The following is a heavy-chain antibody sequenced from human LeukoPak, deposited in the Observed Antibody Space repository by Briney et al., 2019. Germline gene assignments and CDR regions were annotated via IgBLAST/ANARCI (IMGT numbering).Heavy chain of an antibody. D-gene: IGHD3-3*01. CDR2: INHSGST. CDR1: GGSFSGHY. V-gene: IGHV4-34*01. J-gene: IGHJ4*02. CDR3: ASGQSYDLWSGYYVD. Sequence: SETLSLTCAVYGGSFSGHYWSWISQPPGKGLEWIGEINHSGSTNYNPSLESRVTISVDTSKNHFSLKLSSVTAADTAVYYCASGQSYDLWSGYYVDWGQGTLVTVSA.